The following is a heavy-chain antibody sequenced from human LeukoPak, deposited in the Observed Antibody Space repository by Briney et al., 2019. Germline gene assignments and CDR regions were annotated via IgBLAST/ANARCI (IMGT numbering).Heavy chain of an antibody. CDR1: GITFTNAW. CDR3: ARDLRFGELDKDY. Sequence: GESLRLSCAAYGITFTNAWMSWVRQAPGKGLEWVSYISSSGSTIYYADSVKGRFTISRDNAKNSLYLQMNSLRAEDTAVYYCARDLRFGELDKDYWGQGTLVTVSS. CDR2: ISSSGSTI. J-gene: IGHJ4*02. V-gene: IGHV3-11*04. D-gene: IGHD3-10*01.